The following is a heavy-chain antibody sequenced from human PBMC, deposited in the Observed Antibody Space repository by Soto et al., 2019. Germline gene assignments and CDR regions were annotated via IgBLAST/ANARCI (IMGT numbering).Heavy chain of an antibody. CDR3: ANTIYDGAWGY. V-gene: IGHV3-11*01. CDR2: ISGSATAI. D-gene: IGHD3-16*01. CDR1: GFTVSDYY. Sequence: VQLVESGGGLVKPGGSLRLSCAASGFTVSDYYMAWIRQAPGKGLEWISYISGSATAISYGDSVKGRFTISRDNAQRSLYLQMNSLRAEDTVVYFCANTIYDGAWGYWGQGTLVTVSS. J-gene: IGHJ4*02.